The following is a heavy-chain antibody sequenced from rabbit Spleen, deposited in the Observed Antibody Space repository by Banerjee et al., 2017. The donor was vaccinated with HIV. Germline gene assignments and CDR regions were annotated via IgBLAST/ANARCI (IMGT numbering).Heavy chain of an antibody. CDR2: IEPIFGNT. J-gene: IGHJ6*01. CDR1: GFDFSNYG. Sequence: EESGGDLVQPGGSLKLSCKASGFDFSNYGVSWVRQAPGKGLEWIGYIEPIFGNTYYANWVNGRFTISSHNAQNTLHLQLSSLTAADTATYFCVRDTSSSFSSYGMDLWGPGTLVTVS. V-gene: IGHV1S47*01. CDR3: VRDTSSSFSSYGMDL. D-gene: IGHD1-1*01.